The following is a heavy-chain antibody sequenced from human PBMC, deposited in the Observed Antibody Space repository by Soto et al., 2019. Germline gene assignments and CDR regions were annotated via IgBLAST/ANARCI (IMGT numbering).Heavy chain of an antibody. J-gene: IGHJ6*02. CDR2: ISYDGSNK. V-gene: IGHV3-30*18. D-gene: IGHD2-2*01. CDR3: AKDPTPYCSSTSCSVNYYYYYGMDV. Sequence: GGSLRLSCAASGFTFSDYYMSWIRQAPGKGLEWVAVISYDGSNKYYADSVKGRFTISRDNSKNTLYLQMNSLRAEDTAVYYCAKDPTPYCSSTSCSVNYYYYYGMDVWGQGTMVTVSS. CDR1: GFTFSDYY.